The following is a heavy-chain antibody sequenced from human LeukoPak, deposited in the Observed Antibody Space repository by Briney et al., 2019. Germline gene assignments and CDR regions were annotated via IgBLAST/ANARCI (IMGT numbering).Heavy chain of an antibody. CDR2: IIPIFGTA. Sequence: ASVKVSCKASGGTFSSYAINWVRQAPGQGLEWMGGIIPIFGTANYAQKFQGRVTITADKSTSTAYMELSSLRSEDTAVYYCASRGDCSGGSCLAPFDIWGQGTMVTVSS. CDR1: GGTFSSYA. D-gene: IGHD2-15*01. CDR3: ASRGDCSGGSCLAPFDI. V-gene: IGHV1-69*06. J-gene: IGHJ3*02.